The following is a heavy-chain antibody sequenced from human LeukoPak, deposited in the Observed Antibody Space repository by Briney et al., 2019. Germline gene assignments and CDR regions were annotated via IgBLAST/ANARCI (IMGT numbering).Heavy chain of an antibody. CDR2: ISYGGGNK. V-gene: IGHV3-30*04. CDR3: ARVLPKASSGSYYYYYGIDA. J-gene: IGHJ6*02. D-gene: IGHD5-12*01. CDR1: GFTFTIYD. Sequence: TGGSLRLSCAAPGFTFTIYDMHWVRQAPGKGLEWLAVISYGGGNKYSADSVKGRFTISRDNSKNTLFLQMNSLRAEDTAVYYCARVLPKASSGSYYYYYGIDAWGQGTMVTVSS.